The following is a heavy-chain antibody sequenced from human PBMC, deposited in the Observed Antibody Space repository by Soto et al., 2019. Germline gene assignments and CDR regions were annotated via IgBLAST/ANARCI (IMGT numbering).Heavy chain of an antibody. D-gene: IGHD6-6*01. CDR1: GGSISSGDYY. V-gene: IGHV4-30-4*01. CDR2: IYYSGST. J-gene: IGHJ5*02. CDR3: ARERPDGARLDP. Sequence: QVQLQESGPGLVKPSETLSLTCTVYGGSISSGDYYWSWIRQPPGKGLEWIGYIYYSGSTYYNPSPKSRVAITSDTTKNQFSLKLSSVTAADTAVYYCARERPDGARLDPWGQGTLVTVSS.